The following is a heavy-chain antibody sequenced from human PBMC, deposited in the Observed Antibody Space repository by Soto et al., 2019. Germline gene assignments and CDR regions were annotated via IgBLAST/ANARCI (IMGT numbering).Heavy chain of an antibody. Sequence: GGSLRLSCAASGFTFSSYAMSWVRQAPGKGLEWVSAISGSGGSTYYADSVKGRFTISRDNSKNTLYLQMNSLRAEDTAVYYCAKAPNVFLEWLLFDYWGQGTLVTVSS. CDR3: AKAPNVFLEWLLFDY. V-gene: IGHV3-23*01. CDR1: GFTFSSYA. CDR2: ISGSGGST. J-gene: IGHJ4*02. D-gene: IGHD3-3*01.